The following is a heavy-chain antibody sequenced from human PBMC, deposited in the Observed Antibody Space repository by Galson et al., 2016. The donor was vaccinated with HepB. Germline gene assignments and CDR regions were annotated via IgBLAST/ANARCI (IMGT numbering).Heavy chain of an antibody. D-gene: IGHD1-26*01. CDR1: GFTFSSYA. V-gene: IGHV3-23*01. J-gene: IGHJ2*01. CDR3: ARDPEWDRDWYFDR. Sequence: SLRLSCAASGFTFSSYAMGWVRQAPGKGLEWLSIISSSGGSTYWADSVKGRFTISRDNSKNTLYLQMNSLRADDTAVYYCARDPEWDRDWYFDRWGRGTLVTVS. CDR2: ISSSGGST.